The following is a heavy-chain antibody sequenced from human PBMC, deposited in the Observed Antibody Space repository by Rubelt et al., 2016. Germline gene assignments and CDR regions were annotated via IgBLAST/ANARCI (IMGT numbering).Heavy chain of an antibody. Sequence: QVQLVQSGSELKKPGASVKVSCKASGYTFTSYAMNWVRQAPGQGLEWMGWINTNTGNPTYSQGFTGRFVFSLDTSVSTAYLQISSLEADDTAVYHCARGGHDSSGYYFSAAGAFDYWGQGTLVTVSS. CDR2: INTNTGNP. D-gene: IGHD3-22*01. CDR1: GYTFTSYA. CDR3: ARGGHDSSGYYFSAAGAFDY. V-gene: IGHV7-4-1*02. J-gene: IGHJ4*02.